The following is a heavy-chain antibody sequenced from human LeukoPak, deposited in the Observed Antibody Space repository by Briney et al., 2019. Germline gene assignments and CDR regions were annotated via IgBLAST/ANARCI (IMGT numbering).Heavy chain of an antibody. V-gene: IGHV3-7*01. CDR3: ARADYSNYVDHGRYKY. CDR2: IKQDGTEK. J-gene: IGHJ4*02. D-gene: IGHD4-11*01. Sequence: PGGSLRLSCAASGFTFTTYWMSWVRQAPGKGLEWVANIKQDGTEKYYVDSVKGRFTISRDNAKNSLYLQMNSLRAEDTAVYYCARADYSNYVDHGRYKYWGQGTLVTVSS. CDR1: GFTFTTYW.